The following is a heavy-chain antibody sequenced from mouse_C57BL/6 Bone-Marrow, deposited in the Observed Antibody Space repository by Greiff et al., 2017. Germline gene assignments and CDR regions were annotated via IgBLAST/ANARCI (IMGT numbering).Heavy chain of an antibody. V-gene: IGHV1-18*01. CDR2: INPNNGGT. Sequence: EVQLQQSGPELVKPGASVKIPCKASGYTFTDYNMDWVKQSHGKSLEWIGDINPNNGGTIYNQKFKGKATLTVDKSSSTAYMELRSLTSEDTAVYYCARGVRGSSLYYVDYGGQGTALTVSS. J-gene: IGHJ2*01. CDR3: ARGVRGSSLYYVDY. D-gene: IGHD1-1*01. CDR1: GYTFTDYN.